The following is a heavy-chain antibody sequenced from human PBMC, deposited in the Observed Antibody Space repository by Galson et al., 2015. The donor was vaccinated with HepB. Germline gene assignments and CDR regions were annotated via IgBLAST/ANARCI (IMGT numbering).Heavy chain of an antibody. CDR2: ISYSGNNK. CDR1: GLTFDNYG. J-gene: IGHJ4*02. Sequence: SLRLSCAASGLTFDNYGIHWVRRAPGKGLEWVAFISYSGNNKHYSGSVKGRFTISRDNSKNTLYLQMSSLTTEDTAIYYCAKGRSVAWTGEPEYYFWGQGALVTVSS. CDR3: AKGRSVAWTGEPEYYF. V-gene: IGHV3-30*18. D-gene: IGHD3/OR15-3a*01.